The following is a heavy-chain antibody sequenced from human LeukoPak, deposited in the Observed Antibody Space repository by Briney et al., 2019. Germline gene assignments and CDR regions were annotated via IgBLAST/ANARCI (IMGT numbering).Heavy chain of an antibody. Sequence: GASVKVSCKASGYTFTDYYMLWVRQAPGQGLEWMGWINLNSGGTNYAQNFQGRVTMTRDTSISIAYMDLSRLSSDDTAVYYCARGHSYSSSFDYWGQGPLVTVSS. CDR2: INLNSGGT. CDR3: ARGHSYSSSFDY. J-gene: IGHJ4*02. V-gene: IGHV1-2*02. D-gene: IGHD6-13*01. CDR1: GYTFTDYY.